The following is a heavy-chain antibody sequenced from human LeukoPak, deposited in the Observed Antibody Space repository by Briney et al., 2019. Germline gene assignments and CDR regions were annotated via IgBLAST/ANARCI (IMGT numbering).Heavy chain of an antibody. V-gene: IGHV3-48*03. J-gene: IGHJ6*03. CDR3: ARSGVVVVRNYYYYYMDV. D-gene: IGHD2-15*01. Sequence: PGGSLRLSCAASGFTFSSYEMNWVRQAPGKGLEWVSYISSSGSTIYYADSVKGRFTISRDNAKNSLYLQMNSLRVEDTAVYYCARSGVVVVRNYYYYYMDVWGKGTTVTISS. CDR2: ISSSGSTI. CDR1: GFTFSSYE.